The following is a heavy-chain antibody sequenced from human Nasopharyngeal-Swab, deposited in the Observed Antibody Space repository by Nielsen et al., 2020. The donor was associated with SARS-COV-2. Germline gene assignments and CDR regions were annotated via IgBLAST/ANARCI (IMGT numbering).Heavy chain of an antibody. J-gene: IGHJ4*02. D-gene: IGHD2/OR15-2a*01. CDR3: ARGRGSSTSMIGY. CDR2: INGDGSSL. Sequence: GESLKISCAASGFTFSNYRMHWVRQAPGKGLVWVSRINGDGSSLNYADFVKGRFTISTDNAKSTLYLEMNSLGAEDTAVYYCARGRGSSTSMIGYWGQGTLVTVSS. V-gene: IGHV3-74*01. CDR1: GFTFSNYR.